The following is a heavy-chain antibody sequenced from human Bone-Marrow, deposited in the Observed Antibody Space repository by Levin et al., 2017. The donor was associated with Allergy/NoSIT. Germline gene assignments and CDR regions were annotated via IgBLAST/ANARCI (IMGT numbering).Heavy chain of an antibody. D-gene: IGHD3-10*01. Sequence: SSETLSLTCTVSGGSISSGDYYWSWIRQPPGKGLEWIGYIYYSGSTYYNPSLKSRVTISVDTSKNQFSLKLSSVTAADTAVYYCARVFSGPPDYGSGSYGFDYWGQGTLVTVSS. CDR2: IYYSGST. CDR1: GGSISSGDYY. J-gene: IGHJ4*02. CDR3: ARVFSGPPDYGSGSYGFDY. V-gene: IGHV4-30-4*01.